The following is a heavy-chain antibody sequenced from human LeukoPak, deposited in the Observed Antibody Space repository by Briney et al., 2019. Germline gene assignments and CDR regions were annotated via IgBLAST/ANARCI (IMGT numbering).Heavy chain of an antibody. CDR2: IYYSGST. CDR1: GGSISSYY. Sequence: SETLSLTCTASGGSISSYYWSWLRQPPGKGLGWIGYIYYSGSTNYNPSLKSRVTISVDTSKNQFSLKLSSVTAADTAVYYCARGHWAGNAYYFDYWGQGTLVTVSS. V-gene: IGHV4-59*01. CDR3: ARGHWAGNAYYFDY. J-gene: IGHJ4*02. D-gene: IGHD6-19*01.